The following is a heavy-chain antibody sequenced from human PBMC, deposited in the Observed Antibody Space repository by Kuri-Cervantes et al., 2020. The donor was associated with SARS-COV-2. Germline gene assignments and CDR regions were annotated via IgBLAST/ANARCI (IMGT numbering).Heavy chain of an antibody. D-gene: IGHD3-22*01. CDR3: ATHPKELRIVVVNWFDP. CDR1: GGSIISSDYY. CDR2: IYYSGVT. J-gene: IGHJ5*02. Sequence: SETLSLTCTVSGGSIISSDYYWAWVRQSPGEGLEWIGTIYYSGVTYYSPSPKSRVTISVDTSKNQFSLNLRSVTVADTGVYYCATHPKELRIVVVNWFDPWGPGTLVTVSS. V-gene: IGHV4-39*01.